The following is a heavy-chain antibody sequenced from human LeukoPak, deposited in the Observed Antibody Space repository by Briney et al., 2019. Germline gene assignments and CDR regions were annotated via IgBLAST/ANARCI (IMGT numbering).Heavy chain of an antibody. D-gene: IGHD3-16*01. CDR2: ISYDGSNK. V-gene: IGHV3-30*18. CDR3: AKDALKGGGAARYGMDV. J-gene: IGHJ6*02. CDR1: GFTFSSYG. Sequence: PGGSLRLSCAASGFTFSSYGVHWVRQAPGKGLEWVAVISYDGSNKYYADSVKGRFTISRDNSKNTLYLQMNSLRAEDTAVYYCAKDALKGGGAARYGMDVWGQGTTVTVSS.